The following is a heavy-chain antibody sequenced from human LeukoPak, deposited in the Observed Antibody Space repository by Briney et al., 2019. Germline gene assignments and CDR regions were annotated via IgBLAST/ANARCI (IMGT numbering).Heavy chain of an antibody. Sequence: GGSLRLSCAASGFTFSDYDIHWVRQVPGKGLEWVAVIWYDGSNKYYADSVKGRFTISRDNSKNTLYLQMNSLRAEGTAVYYCARLLAETGTTGYFDFWGQGALVTVSS. CDR3: ARLLAETGTTGYFDF. D-gene: IGHD1-1*01. J-gene: IGHJ4*02. CDR2: IWYDGSNK. V-gene: IGHV3-33*01. CDR1: GFTFSDYD.